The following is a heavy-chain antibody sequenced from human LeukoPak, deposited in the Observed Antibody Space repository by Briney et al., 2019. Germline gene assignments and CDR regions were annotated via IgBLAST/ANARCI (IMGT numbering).Heavy chain of an antibody. V-gene: IGHV3-9*03. D-gene: IGHD1-26*01. J-gene: IGHJ3*02. CDR3: AKDTLVGATTGAFDI. CDR1: GFTFDDYA. Sequence: GGSLRLSCAASGFTFDDYAMHWVRQAPGKGLEWVSGISWNSGSIGYADSVRGRFTISRDNAKNSLYLQMNSLRAEDMALYYCAKDTLVGATTGAFDIWGQGTMVTVSS. CDR2: ISWNSGSI.